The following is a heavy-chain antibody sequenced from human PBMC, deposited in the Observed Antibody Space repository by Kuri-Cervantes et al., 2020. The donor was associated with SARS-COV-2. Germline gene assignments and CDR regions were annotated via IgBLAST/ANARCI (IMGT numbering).Heavy chain of an antibody. CDR2: MNPNSGNT. J-gene: IGHJ1*01. CDR3: ARGREYCTGTSCYNF. CDR1: GYTFTSYD. V-gene: IGHV1-8*02. D-gene: IGHD2-2*02. Sequence: ASVKVSCKASGYTFTSYDINWVRQATGQGLEWMGWMNPNSGNTGYAQKFQGRVTMTRDTSISTAYMELSSPRSEDTAIYFCARGREYCTGTSCYNFWGQGTLVTVSS.